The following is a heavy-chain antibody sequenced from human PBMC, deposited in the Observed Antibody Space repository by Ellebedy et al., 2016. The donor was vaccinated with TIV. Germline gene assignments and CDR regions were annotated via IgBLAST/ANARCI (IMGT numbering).Heavy chain of an antibody. CDR3: ARLSDNGGYYFDY. J-gene: IGHJ4*02. CDR1: GFTFSSYW. Sequence: GESLKISXAASGFTFSSYWMSWVRQAPGKGLEWVANIKQDGSEKYYVDSVKGRFTISRDNAKNSLYLQMNSLRAKDTAVYYCARLSDNGGYYFDYWGQGTLVTVSS. V-gene: IGHV3-7*01. CDR2: IKQDGSEK. D-gene: IGHD3-16*02.